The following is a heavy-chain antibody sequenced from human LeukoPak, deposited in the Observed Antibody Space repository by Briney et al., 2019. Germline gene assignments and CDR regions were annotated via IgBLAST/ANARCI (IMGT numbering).Heavy chain of an antibody. CDR1: GFTFSSYE. J-gene: IGHJ6*02. D-gene: IGHD2-2*01. V-gene: IGHV3-48*03. CDR2: ISSSGSTI. Sequence: QPGGSLRLSCAASGFTFSSYEMNWVRQAPGKGLEWVSYISSSGSTIYYADSVKGRFTISRDNAKNSLYLQMNSLRAEDTAVYYCATYLSPIVVVPAAMLPDYYYGMDVWGQGTTVTVSS. CDR3: ATYLSPIVVVPAAMLPDYYYGMDV.